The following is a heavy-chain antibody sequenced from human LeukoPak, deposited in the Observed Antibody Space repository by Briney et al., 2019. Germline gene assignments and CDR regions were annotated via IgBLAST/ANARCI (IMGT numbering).Heavy chain of an antibody. V-gene: IGHV3-23*01. J-gene: IGHJ4*02. CDR3: AKDRGYTTGRDFDY. D-gene: IGHD3-10*01. CDR1: GFTFGNYP. Sequence: GGSLRLSCAASGFTFGNYPMSWVRQAPGKGLEWVSVVSASGISTLYADSVKGRFTISRDNPMNTLYLQMSSLRAEDTAVYYCAKDRGYTTGRDFDYWGQGALVTVSS. CDR2: VSASGIST.